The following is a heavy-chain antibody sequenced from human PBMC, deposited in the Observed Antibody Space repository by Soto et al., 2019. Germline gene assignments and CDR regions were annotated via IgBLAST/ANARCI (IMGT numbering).Heavy chain of an antibody. CDR2: IYYTGAA. CDR3: ASGTFNDISFDS. V-gene: IGHV4-31*03. CDR1: GGSIDTGGFY. Sequence: QVQLHESGPGLVKPSQTLTLTCSVSGGSIDTGGFYWSWARQLPGKGLQWIGYIYYTGAAYYNPALKSRVVISLDTSANQFSLSLTSLTAADTAVYYCASGTFNDISFDSWGQGRLVTVSS. J-gene: IGHJ4*02. D-gene: IGHD2-21*01.